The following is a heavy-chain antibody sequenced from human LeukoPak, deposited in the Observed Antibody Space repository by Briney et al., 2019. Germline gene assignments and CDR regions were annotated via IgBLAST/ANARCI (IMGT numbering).Heavy chain of an antibody. CDR1: GGSIRSSYYY. J-gene: IGHJ6*02. CDR3: ARDGTGVVIGRNHYYYYGMDV. V-gene: IGHV4-39*07. Sequence: SETLSLTCTVSGGSIRSSYYYWGWIRQPPGKGLEWIGSIYDSGSTYYNPSLKSRVTISVDKSKNQFSLKLSSVTAADTAVYYCARDGTGVVIGRNHYYYYGMDVWGQGTTVTVSS. D-gene: IGHD3-3*01. CDR2: IYDSGST.